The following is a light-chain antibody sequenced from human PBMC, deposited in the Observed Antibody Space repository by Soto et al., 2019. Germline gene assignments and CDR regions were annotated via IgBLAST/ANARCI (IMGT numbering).Light chain of an antibody. CDR2: GVS. CDR3: QQSYSGPPT. J-gene: IGKJ2*01. Sequence: DIQVTQSPSSLSASLGDRVAITCRTSQNVAKFLNWYQQRPGKAPKLLILGVSSLQSGVPSRFSGSGSGTEFTRTISSLQPDDCVTYYCQQSYSGPPTFGQGTKVEIK. V-gene: IGKV1-39*01. CDR1: QNVAKF.